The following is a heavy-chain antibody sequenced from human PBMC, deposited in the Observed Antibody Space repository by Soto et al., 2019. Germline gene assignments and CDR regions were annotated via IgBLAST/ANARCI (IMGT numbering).Heavy chain of an antibody. CDR2: INAYNGDT. V-gene: IGHV1-18*01. D-gene: IGHD2-2*01. CDR1: GYTFTSYG. Sequence: QVQLVQSGAEVKTPGASVKVSCKASGYTFTSYGLNWVRQAPGQGLEWMGWINAYNGDTNYAQKVQGRVTMTTDTSTRTAYMELRSLRSDDTAVYYCARDGYCSSTPCSNWFDPWGQGTLVIVSS. J-gene: IGHJ5*02. CDR3: ARDGYCSSTPCSNWFDP.